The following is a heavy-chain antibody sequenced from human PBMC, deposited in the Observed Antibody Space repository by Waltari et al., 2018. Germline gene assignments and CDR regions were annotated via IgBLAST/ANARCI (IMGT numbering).Heavy chain of an antibody. Sequence: QVPLVESGGGVVQPGRSLRLSCAASGVSFSTYVIHWIRQFPGKGLEWVAVIWSDGSQKYYGDSVKGRFTISRDNSKNTLYLQMNSLTGEDTALYLCARDNRHYYGSGSFPFDFWGQGTLVTVSS. CDR3: ARDNRHYYGSGSFPFDF. CDR2: IWSDGSQK. CDR1: GVSFSTYV. V-gene: IGHV3-33*01. D-gene: IGHD3-10*01. J-gene: IGHJ4*02.